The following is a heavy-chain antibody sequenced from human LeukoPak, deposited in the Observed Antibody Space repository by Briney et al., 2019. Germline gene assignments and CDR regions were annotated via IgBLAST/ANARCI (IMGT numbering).Heavy chain of an antibody. CDR2: ISTWSTTI. CDR3: ARMSSGYYDDN. CDR1: GFTFSTYG. J-gene: IGHJ4*02. D-gene: IGHD3-22*01. Sequence: GGSLRLSCVGSGFTFSTYGMNWVRQAPGKRLEWVSYISTWSTTIYYADSVKGRFTISRDDAKSSLFLQMNSLRVEDTALYYCARMSSGYYDDNWGQGTRVTVSS. V-gene: IGHV3-48*01.